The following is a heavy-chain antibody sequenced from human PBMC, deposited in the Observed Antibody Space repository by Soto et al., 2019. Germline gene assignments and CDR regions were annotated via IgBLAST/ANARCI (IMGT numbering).Heavy chain of an antibody. CDR3: AKSAPRGELLGLPDY. J-gene: IGHJ4*02. CDR2: IIPIFGTA. V-gene: IGHV1-69*12. Sequence: QVQLVQSGAEVKKPGSSVKVSCKASGGTFSSYAISWVRQAPGQGLEWMGGIIPIFGTANYAQKFQGRVTITADESTITAYMELSSLRSEDTAVYYCAKSAPRGELLGLPDYWGQGTLFTVSS. D-gene: IGHD1-7*01. CDR1: GGTFSSYA.